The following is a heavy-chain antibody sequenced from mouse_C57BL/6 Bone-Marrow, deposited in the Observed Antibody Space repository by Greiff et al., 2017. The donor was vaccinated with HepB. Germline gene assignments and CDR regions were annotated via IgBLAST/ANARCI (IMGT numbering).Heavy chain of an antibody. V-gene: IGHV5-15*04. J-gene: IGHJ2*01. CDR2: ISNLAYSI. D-gene: IGHD4-1*01. CDR1: GFTFSDYG. CDR3: ARVLAGNFDY. Sequence: EVKLVESGGGLVQPGGSLKLSCAASGFTFSDYGMAWVRQAPREGPEWVALISNLAYSIYYADTLTGRFTISRENAKNTLYLEMSSLRSEDTAMYYCARVLAGNFDYWGQGTTLTVSS.